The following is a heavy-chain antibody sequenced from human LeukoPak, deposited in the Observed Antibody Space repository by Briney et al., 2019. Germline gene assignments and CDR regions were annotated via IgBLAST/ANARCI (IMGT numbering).Heavy chain of an antibody. CDR1: GGSISSGSYY. V-gene: IGHV4-61*02. Sequence: PSETLSLTCTVSGGSISSGSYYWSWIRQPAGKGLEWIGRIYTSGSTNYNPSLKSRVTISVDTSKNQFSLKLSSVTAADTAVYYCARDHGSTVVTPVDYWGQGTLVTVSS. CDR2: IYTSGST. CDR3: ARDHGSTVVTPVDY. D-gene: IGHD4-23*01. J-gene: IGHJ4*02.